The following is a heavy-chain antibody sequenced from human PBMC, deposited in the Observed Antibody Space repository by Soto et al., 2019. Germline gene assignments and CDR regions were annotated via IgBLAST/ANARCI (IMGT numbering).Heavy chain of an antibody. Sequence: ASVKVSCKASGYTFTDYYLHWVRQAPGQGPEWMGWINPNTGDTDYAQKFQGRVTLTRDTSISIAYMELTSLRSDDTAVYSCARGGSFFPSPFDPWGRGTLVTVSS. CDR3: ARGGSFFPSPFDP. D-gene: IGHD3-3*01. CDR2: INPNTGDT. V-gene: IGHV1-2*02. J-gene: IGHJ5*02. CDR1: GYTFTDYY.